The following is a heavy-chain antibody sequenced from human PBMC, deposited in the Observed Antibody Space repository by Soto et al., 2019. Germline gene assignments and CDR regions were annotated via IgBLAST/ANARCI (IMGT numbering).Heavy chain of an antibody. V-gene: IGHV3-23*01. CDR3: AKRTVGWSFDL. D-gene: IGHD4-17*01. J-gene: IGHJ2*01. Sequence: EVQLLESGGGLVQPGGSLRLSCAASGFTFSSYAMNWVRQAPGKGLEWVSVISGSGGSTYYADSVKVRFTISRDNSKNTLYLQMKSLRAEDKAVYYCAKRTVGWSFDLCGRGTLVTVSS. CDR1: GFTFSSYA. CDR2: ISGSGGST.